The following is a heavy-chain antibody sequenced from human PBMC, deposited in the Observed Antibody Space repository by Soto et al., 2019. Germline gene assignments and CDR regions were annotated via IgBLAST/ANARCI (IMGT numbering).Heavy chain of an antibody. Sequence: GGSLRLSCAASGFTFSSYAMSWVRQAPGKGLEWVSAISGSGGSTYYADSVKGRFTISRDNSKNTLYLQMNSLRAEDTAVYYCAKGGTPYGDYVDAFDIWGQGTMVTVSS. V-gene: IGHV3-23*01. J-gene: IGHJ3*02. CDR3: AKGGTPYGDYVDAFDI. CDR2: ISGSGGST. D-gene: IGHD4-17*01. CDR1: GFTFSSYA.